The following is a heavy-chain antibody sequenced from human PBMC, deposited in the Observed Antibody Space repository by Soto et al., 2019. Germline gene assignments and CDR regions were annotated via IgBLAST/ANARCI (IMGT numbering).Heavy chain of an antibody. D-gene: IGHD2-2*01. J-gene: IGHJ4*02. V-gene: IGHV4-4*07. Sequence: SSETLSLTCTVSGGSIRGYYWSWIRQSAGMGLEWIGRMHTSGSTNYNPSLKSRVTFSVDMSKNQISLKLTSVTAADTALYYCVRASMPKAHFDSWGQGTQVTVSS. CDR3: VRASMPKAHFDS. CDR1: GGSIRGYY. CDR2: MHTSGST.